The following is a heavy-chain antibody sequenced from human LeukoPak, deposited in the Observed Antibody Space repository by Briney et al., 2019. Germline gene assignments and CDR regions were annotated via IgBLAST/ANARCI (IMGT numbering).Heavy chain of an antibody. J-gene: IGHJ4*02. V-gene: IGHV4-59*08. CDR2: VYYSGDT. CDR1: GGSISSYY. D-gene: IGHD6-6*01. Sequence: SETLSLACTVSGGSISSYYWSWIRQPPGKGLEWIAYVYYSGDTNYNPSLKSRAAISLDTSKNQFSLTVTSVTAADTAIYYCARHTYARPFDFWGQGTLVTVSS. CDR3: ARHTYARPFDF.